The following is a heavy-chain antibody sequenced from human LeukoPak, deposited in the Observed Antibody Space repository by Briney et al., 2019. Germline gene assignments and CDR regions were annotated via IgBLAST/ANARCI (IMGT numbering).Heavy chain of an antibody. CDR1: GFTFSSYA. V-gene: IGHV3-30-3*01. Sequence: GGSLRLSCAASGFTFSSYAMHWVRQAPGKGLEWVAVISYDGSNKYYADSVKGRFTISRDNSKNTLYLQMNSLRAEDTAVYYCARDRATVTSGIDYRGQGTLVTVSS. CDR2: ISYDGSNK. D-gene: IGHD4-11*01. J-gene: IGHJ4*02. CDR3: ARDRATVTSGIDY.